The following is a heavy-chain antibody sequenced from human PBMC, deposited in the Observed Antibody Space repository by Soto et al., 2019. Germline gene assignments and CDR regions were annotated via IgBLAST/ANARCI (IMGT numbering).Heavy chain of an antibody. V-gene: IGHV4-39*07. D-gene: IGHD4-17*01. CDR1: GGSISSSSYY. CDR3: ASSLYGERESYYFDC. Sequence: TSETLSLTCTVSGGSISSSSYYWGWIRQPPGKGLEWIGSIYYSGSTYYNPSLKSRVTISVDTSKNQFSLKLSSVTAADTAVYYCASSLYGERESYYFDCWGQGTLVTVSS. CDR2: IYYSGST. J-gene: IGHJ4*02.